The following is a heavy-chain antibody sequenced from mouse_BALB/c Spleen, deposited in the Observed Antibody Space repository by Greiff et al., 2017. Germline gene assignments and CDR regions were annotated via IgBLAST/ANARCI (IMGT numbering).Heavy chain of an antibody. V-gene: IGHV5-6-3*01. J-gene: IGHJ2*01. Sequence: EVKLMESGGGLVQPGGSLKLSCAASGFTFSSYGMSWVRQTPDKRLELVATINSNGGSTYYPDSVKGRFTISRDNAKNTLYLQMSSLKSEDTAMYYCARDLYGYGFDYWGQGTTLTVSS. D-gene: IGHD1-2*01. CDR1: GFTFSSYG. CDR2: INSNGGST. CDR3: ARDLYGYGFDY.